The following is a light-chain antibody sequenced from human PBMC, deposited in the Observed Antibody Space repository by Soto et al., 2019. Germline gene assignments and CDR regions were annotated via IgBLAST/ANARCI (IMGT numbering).Light chain of an antibody. J-gene: IGKJ5*01. CDR3: QQYGNSPIT. Sequence: EVVLTQSPGTLSLSRGERATLSCRASERIYSAYLGWYQQKPGQAPRLLIYGASSRATGIPDRFSGSGSGTDFILTISRLEPEDFAVYYCQQYGNSPITFGQGTRLEIK. V-gene: IGKV3-20*01. CDR1: ERIYSAY. CDR2: GAS.